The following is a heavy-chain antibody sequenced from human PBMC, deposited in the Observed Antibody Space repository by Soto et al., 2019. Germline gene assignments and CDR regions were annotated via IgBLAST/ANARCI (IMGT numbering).Heavy chain of an antibody. CDR3: ARVDPFNGMDV. V-gene: IGHV3-72*01. J-gene: IGHJ6*02. CDR1: GFTFSDHY. Sequence: EVQLVESGGGLVQPGGSLRLSCAASGFTFSDHYMDWVRQAPGKGLEWVGRTRNKANSYTTEYAASVKGRFTISRDDSKNSLYLQMNSLKTEDTAVYYCARVDPFNGMDVWGQGTTVTVSS. CDR2: TRNKANSYTT.